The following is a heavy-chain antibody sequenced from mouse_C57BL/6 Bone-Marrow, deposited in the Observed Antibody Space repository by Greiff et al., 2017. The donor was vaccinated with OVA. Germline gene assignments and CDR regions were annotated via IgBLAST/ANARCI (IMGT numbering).Heavy chain of an antibody. D-gene: IGHD1-1*01. CDR2: IYPGGGYT. V-gene: IGHV1-63*01. CDR1: GYTFTNYW. Sequence: QVQLQQSGAELVRPGTSVKMSCKASGYTFTNYWIGWAKQRPGHGLEWIGDIYPGGGYTNYNGKFKGKATLTADKSSSTAYMQFSSLTSEDSAIYYCARYYGSSFYYAMDYWGQGTSVTVSS. J-gene: IGHJ4*01. CDR3: ARYYGSSFYYAMDY.